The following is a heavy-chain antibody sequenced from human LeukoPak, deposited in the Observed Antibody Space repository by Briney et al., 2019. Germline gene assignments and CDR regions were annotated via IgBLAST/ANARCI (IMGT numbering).Heavy chain of an antibody. J-gene: IGHJ4*02. CDR3: ARDLGCSSTSCYDFDY. V-gene: IGHV1-2*02. D-gene: IGHD2-2*01. Sequence: GASVKVSCKASGYTFTGYYMHWVRQAPGQGLEWMGWINPNSGGTNYAQKFQGRVTMTRDTSISTAYMELSRLRSDDTAVYYCARDLGCSSTSCYDFDYWGQGTLVTVSS. CDR2: INPNSGGT. CDR1: GYTFTGYY.